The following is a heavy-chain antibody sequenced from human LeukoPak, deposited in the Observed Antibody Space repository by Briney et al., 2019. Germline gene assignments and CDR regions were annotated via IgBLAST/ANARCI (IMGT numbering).Heavy chain of an antibody. Sequence: GGSLRLSCAASGFTFSSYAMSWVRQAPGKGLEWVSGISWNSGSIGYADSVKGRFTISRDNAKNSLYLQMNSLRAEDMALYYCAKGGGSYSGDAFDIWGQGTMVTVSS. V-gene: IGHV3-9*03. D-gene: IGHD1-26*01. CDR2: ISWNSGSI. CDR3: AKGGGSYSGDAFDI. J-gene: IGHJ3*02. CDR1: GFTFSSYA.